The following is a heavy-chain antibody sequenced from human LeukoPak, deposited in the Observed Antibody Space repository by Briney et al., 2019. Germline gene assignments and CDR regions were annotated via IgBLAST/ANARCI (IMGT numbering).Heavy chain of an antibody. CDR1: GGSIRSCHYY. Sequence: SETLSLTCTVSGGSIRSCHYYWGWIRQPPGKGLEWIGSINYSGSTYYNPSLKSRVTISVDTSKNQFSLKLSSVTAADTAVYYCARQTTVTTPFDYWGQGTLVTVSS. CDR3: ARQTTVTTPFDY. CDR2: INYSGST. D-gene: IGHD4-11*01. J-gene: IGHJ4*02. V-gene: IGHV4-39*01.